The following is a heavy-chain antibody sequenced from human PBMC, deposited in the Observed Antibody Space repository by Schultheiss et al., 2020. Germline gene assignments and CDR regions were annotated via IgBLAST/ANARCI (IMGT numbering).Heavy chain of an antibody. CDR2: INQSGST. CDR3: ARGGGHRI. J-gene: IGHJ4*02. V-gene: IGHV4-34*01. D-gene: IGHD1-14*01. Sequence: LSLTCAVYGGSFSGYSWSWIRQPPGKGLEWIGEINQSGSTNYNPSLKSRVTISVDTSKSQFSLKLSSVTAADTAVYYCARGGGHRIWGQGTLVTVSS. CDR1: GGSFSGYS.